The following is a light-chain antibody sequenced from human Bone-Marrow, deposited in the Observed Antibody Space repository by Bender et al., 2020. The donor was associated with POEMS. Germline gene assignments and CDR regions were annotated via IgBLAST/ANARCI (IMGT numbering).Light chain of an antibody. Sequence: SYELTQPPSLSVSPGQTASITCSGDNLGDKYACWYQQKPGQPPVRIIFQDTKRPSGIPERFSGSNSGNTATLTIRGTQSIDEADYYCQAWDSGTVVFGGGTKLTVL. CDR1: NLGDKY. CDR3: QAWDSGTVV. J-gene: IGLJ3*02. V-gene: IGLV3-1*01. CDR2: QDT.